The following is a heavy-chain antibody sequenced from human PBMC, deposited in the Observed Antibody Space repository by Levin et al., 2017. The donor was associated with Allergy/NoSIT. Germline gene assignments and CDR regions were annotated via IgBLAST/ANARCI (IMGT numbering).Heavy chain of an antibody. J-gene: IGHJ4*02. V-gene: IGHV3-33*01. CDR2: IWYDGSNE. Sequence: GGSLRLSCAASGFTFRSYGMHWVRQAPGKGLEWVAVIWYDGSNEYYADSVKGRFTISRDNSENTLYLQMNSLRVEDTAVYYCARIYTGNYCGAHCRLGIDYWGQGTLVTVSS. CDR3: ARIYTGNYCGAHCRLGIDY. D-gene: IGHD1-26*01. CDR1: GFTFRSYG.